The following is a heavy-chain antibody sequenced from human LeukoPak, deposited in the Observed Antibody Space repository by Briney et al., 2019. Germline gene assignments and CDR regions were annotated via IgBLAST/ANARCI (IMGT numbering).Heavy chain of an antibody. CDR2: IKQDGSEK. J-gene: IGHJ3*02. D-gene: IGHD3-22*01. Sequence: GGSLRLSCAASGFTFSSNWMDWVRQASGKGLEWVANIKQDGSEKYYVDSVKGRFTISRDNAKNSLYLQMNSLRDEDTAAYYCARDAYYYDSSGYYFDAFDIWGQGTMVTVSS. CDR3: ARDAYYYDSSGYYFDAFDI. V-gene: IGHV3-7*01. CDR1: GFTFSSNW.